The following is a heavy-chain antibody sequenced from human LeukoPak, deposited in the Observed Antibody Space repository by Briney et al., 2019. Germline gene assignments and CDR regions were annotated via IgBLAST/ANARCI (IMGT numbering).Heavy chain of an antibody. CDR1: GYTFTSYG. D-gene: IGHD3-3*01. CDR3: ARDTDFGYYYYYYMDV. Sequence: ASVKVSCKASGYTFTSYGISWVRQAPGQGLEWMGWISAYNGNTNYAQKLQGRVTMTTDTSTSTACMELRSLRSDDTAVYYCARDTDFGYYYYYYMDVWGKGTTVTVSS. V-gene: IGHV1-18*01. CDR2: ISAYNGNT. J-gene: IGHJ6*03.